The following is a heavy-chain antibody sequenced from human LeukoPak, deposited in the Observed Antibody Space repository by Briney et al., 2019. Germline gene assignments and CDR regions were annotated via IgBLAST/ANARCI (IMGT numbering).Heavy chain of an antibody. CDR1: GYTFTSYG. D-gene: IGHD2-2*02. V-gene: IGHV1-18*01. Sequence: RGASVKVSCKASGYTFTSYGISWVRQAPGQGLALMGWISAYNGNTNYAQKLQGRVTMTTDTSTSTAYMEVRSLRSDDTAVYYCARGYSLNWFDPWGQGTLVTVSS. CDR3: ARGYSLNWFDP. CDR2: ISAYNGNT. J-gene: IGHJ5*02.